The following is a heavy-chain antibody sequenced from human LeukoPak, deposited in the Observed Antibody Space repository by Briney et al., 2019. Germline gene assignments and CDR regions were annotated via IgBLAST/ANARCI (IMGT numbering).Heavy chain of an antibody. CDR1: GFTFSSYE. CDR2: ISSSGSTI. Sequence: GGSLRLSCAASGFTFSSYEMNWVRQAPGKGLEWVSYISSSGSTIYYADSVKGRFTISRDNAKNSLYLQMNSLRAEDTAVYYCARESRWFGDYYYYYYMDVWGKGTTVTISS. V-gene: IGHV3-48*03. D-gene: IGHD3-10*01. J-gene: IGHJ6*03. CDR3: ARESRWFGDYYYYYYMDV.